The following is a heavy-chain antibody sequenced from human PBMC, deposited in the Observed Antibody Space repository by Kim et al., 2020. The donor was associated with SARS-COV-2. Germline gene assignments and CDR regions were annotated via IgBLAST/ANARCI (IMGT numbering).Heavy chain of an antibody. CDR3: ASLKSGSYQDNWFDP. J-gene: IGHJ5*02. D-gene: IGHD3-10*01. CDR1: GGTFSSYA. Sequence: SVKVSCKASGGTFSSYAISWVRQAPGQGLEWMGGIIPIFGTANYAQKFQGRVTITADESTSTAYMELSSLRSEDTAVYYCASLKSGSYQDNWFDPWGQGTLVTVSS. CDR2: IIPIFGTA. V-gene: IGHV1-69*13.